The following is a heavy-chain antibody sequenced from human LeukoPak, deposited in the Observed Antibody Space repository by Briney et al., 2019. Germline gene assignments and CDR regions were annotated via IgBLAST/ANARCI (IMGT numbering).Heavy chain of an antibody. CDR2: VYNSETT. CDR3: AGGGYCSSSSCFAPLFDW. J-gene: IGHJ4*02. CDR1: GASISRYY. V-gene: IGHV4-59*01. Sequence: SETLSLTCTVSGASISRYYWSWIRQSPGKGLEWIGYVYNSETTNYNPSLKSRVAMSLYTSRSQFSLRLRSVTAADTALYFCAGGGYCSSSSCFAPLFDWWGRGILVTVSS. D-gene: IGHD2-2*01.